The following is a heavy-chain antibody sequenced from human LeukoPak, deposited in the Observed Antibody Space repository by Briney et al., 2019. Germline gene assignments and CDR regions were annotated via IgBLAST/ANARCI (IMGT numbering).Heavy chain of an antibody. CDR3: VRKRAPATAHFDY. V-gene: IGHV1-46*01. Sequence: VSVKVSCKASGYTFTSYYMHWVRQAPGQGLEWMGIINPSGGSTGYAQKFQGRVTMTRDTSTSTVYMELSRLRSEDTAGYYCVRKRAPATAHFDYWAREPWSPSPQ. D-gene: IGHD2-21*02. CDR2: INPSGGST. CDR1: GYTFTSYY. J-gene: IGHJ4*02.